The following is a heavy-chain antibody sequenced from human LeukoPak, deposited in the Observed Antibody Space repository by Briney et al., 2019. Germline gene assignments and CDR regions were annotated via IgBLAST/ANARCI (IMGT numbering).Heavy chain of an antibody. V-gene: IGHV4-30-2*01. CDR3: ARGEGPRWFDP. J-gene: IGHJ5*02. Sequence: SETLSLTCAVSGGSISSGGYSWSWIRQPPGKGLEWIGYIYHSGSTYYNPSLKSRVTISVDRSKNQFSLKLSSVTAADTAVYYSARGEGPRWFDPWGQGTLVTVSS. CDR2: IYHSGST. CDR1: GGSISSGGYS.